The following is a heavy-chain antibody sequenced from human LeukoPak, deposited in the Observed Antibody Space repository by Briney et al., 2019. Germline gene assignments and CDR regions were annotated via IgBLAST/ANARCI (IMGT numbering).Heavy chain of an antibody. CDR1: GGSFSGYY. CDR2: IYYSGST. D-gene: IGHD6-19*01. CDR3: ARVTHFRRWLVRSADAFDI. V-gene: IGHV4-59*12. J-gene: IGHJ3*02. Sequence: SETLSLTCAVYGGSFSGYYWSWIRQPPGKGLEWIGYIYYSGSTNYNPSLKSRVTISVDTPKNQFSLKLSSVTAADTAVYYCARVTHFRRWLVRSADAFDIWGQGTMVTVSS.